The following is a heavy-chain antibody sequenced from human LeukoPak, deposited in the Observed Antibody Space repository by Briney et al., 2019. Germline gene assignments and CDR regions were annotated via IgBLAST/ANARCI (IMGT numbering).Heavy chain of an antibody. Sequence: SETLSLTCAVSGYSISSGYYWGWIRQPPGKGLEWIGSIYHSGSTYYNPSLKSRVTMSVDTSKNQFSLKLSSVTAADTAVYYCARELRGSWPFDYWGQGTLVTVSS. D-gene: IGHD1-26*01. CDR2: IYHSGST. CDR3: ARELRGSWPFDY. V-gene: IGHV4-38-2*02. CDR1: GYSISSGYY. J-gene: IGHJ4*02.